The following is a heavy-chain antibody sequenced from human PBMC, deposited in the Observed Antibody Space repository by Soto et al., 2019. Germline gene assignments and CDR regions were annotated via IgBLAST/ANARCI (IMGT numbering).Heavy chain of an antibody. CDR3: ARDWGYYGH. Sequence: PGGSLRLSCEASGFSFSNYAMPWVRQAPGKGLEWVSIMSVNGSNKYYADSVKGRFTISRDNSNNTLSLQMNSLRVEDTAVYYFARDWGYYGHWGQGTLVTVSS. V-gene: IGHV3-30-3*01. D-gene: IGHD3-10*01. CDR1: GFSFSNYA. CDR2: MSVNGSNK. J-gene: IGHJ4*02.